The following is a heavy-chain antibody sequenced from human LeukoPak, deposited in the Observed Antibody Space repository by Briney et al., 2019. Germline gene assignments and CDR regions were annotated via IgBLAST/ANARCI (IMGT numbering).Heavy chain of an antibody. D-gene: IGHD3-3*01. CDR2: ISAYNGNT. V-gene: IGHV1-18*01. CDR3: ARAQITIFGVVIIPYFDY. CDR1: GYTFTSYG. Sequence: GASVKVSCKASGYTFTSYGISWVRQAPGQGLEWMGWISAYNGNTNYAQKLQGRVTMTTDTSTSTAYMELRSLRSDDTAVYYCARAQITIFGVVIIPYFDYWGQGTLDTVSS. J-gene: IGHJ4*02.